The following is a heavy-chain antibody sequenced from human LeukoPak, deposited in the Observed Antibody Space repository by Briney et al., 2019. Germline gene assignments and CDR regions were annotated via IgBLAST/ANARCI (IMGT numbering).Heavy chain of an antibody. V-gene: IGHV3-30*18. CDR2: ISYDGSNK. J-gene: IGHJ4*02. D-gene: IGHD4-17*01. Sequence: GRSLRLSCAASGFTFSSYGMNWVRQTPGKGLEWVAVISYDGSNKYYADSVKGRFTISRDNSKNTLYLQMNSLRVEDTAVYYCANAEYGDYVGYFDYWGQGTLVTVSS. CDR3: ANAEYGDYVGYFDY. CDR1: GFTFSSYG.